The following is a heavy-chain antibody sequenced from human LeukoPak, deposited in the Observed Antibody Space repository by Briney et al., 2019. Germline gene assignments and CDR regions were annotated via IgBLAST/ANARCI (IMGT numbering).Heavy chain of an antibody. CDR3: TGTYYYDSSGDVRYMDV. V-gene: IGHV3-73*01. J-gene: IGHJ6*03. D-gene: IGHD3-22*01. Sequence: GGSLRLSCAASGFTFSGSAMHWVRQASGKGLEWVGRIRSKANSYATAYAASVKGRFTISRDDSKNTAYLQMNSLKTEDTAVYYCTGTYYYDSSGDVRYMDVWGKGTTVTVSS. CDR1: GFTFSGSA. CDR2: IRSKANSYAT.